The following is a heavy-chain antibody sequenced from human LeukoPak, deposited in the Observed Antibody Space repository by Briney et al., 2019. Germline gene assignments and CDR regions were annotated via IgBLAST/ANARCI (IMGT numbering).Heavy chain of an antibody. CDR2: IYHSGST. V-gene: IGHV4-4*02. Sequence: SGTLSLTCAASGGSISSSNWWSWVRQPPGKGLEWIGEIYHSGSTNYNPSLKSRVTISVDKSKNQFSLKLSSVTAADTAVYYCARDYSAAGSPLDYWGQGTLVTVSS. D-gene: IGHD6-13*01. J-gene: IGHJ4*02. CDR1: GGSISSSNW. CDR3: ARDYSAAGSPLDY.